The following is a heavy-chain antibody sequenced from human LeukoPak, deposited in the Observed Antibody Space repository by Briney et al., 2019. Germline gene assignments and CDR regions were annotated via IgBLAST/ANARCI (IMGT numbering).Heavy chain of an antibody. Sequence: GGSLRLSCAASGFTFDDYAMHWVRQAPGKGLEWVSGISWNSGSIGYADSVKGRFTISRDNAKNSLHLQMNSVRAEDTALYYCVKANGGYLYYYFMDVWGKGTTVTVSS. J-gene: IGHJ6*03. CDR2: ISWNSGSI. CDR3: VKANGGYLYYYFMDV. D-gene: IGHD7-27*01. V-gene: IGHV3-9*01. CDR1: GFTFDDYA.